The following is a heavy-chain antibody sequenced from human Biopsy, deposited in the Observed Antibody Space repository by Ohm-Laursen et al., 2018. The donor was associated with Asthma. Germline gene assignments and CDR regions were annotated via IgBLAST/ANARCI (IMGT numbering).Heavy chain of an antibody. D-gene: IGHD3-22*01. CDR3: ARGDSSNWSHYYFDY. CDR2: IYSGGTS. CDR1: GFAVSRDH. J-gene: IGHJ4*02. V-gene: IGHV3-53*01. Sequence: SLRLSCAASGFAVSRDHMFWVLQAPGKGLEWVSVIYSGGTSHTADSVRYRFTISRDYSKNTLYLQMHSLRVEETAVYYCARGDSSNWSHYYFDYWGQGTLITVSS.